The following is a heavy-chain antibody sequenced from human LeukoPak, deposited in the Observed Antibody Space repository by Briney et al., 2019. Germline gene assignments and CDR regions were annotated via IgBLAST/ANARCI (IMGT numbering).Heavy chain of an antibody. CDR2: IKQDGSEK. Sequence: GGSLRLSCAASGFTFSSHWMSWVRQAPGKGLEWVANIKQDGSEKYYVDSVKGRFTISRDNAKNSLYLQMNSLRAEDTAVYYCARGGAPEGYCSGGSCYPPDYWGQGTLVTVSS. CDR3: ARGGAPEGYCSGGSCYPPDY. CDR1: GFTFSSHW. D-gene: IGHD2-15*01. V-gene: IGHV3-7*01. J-gene: IGHJ4*02.